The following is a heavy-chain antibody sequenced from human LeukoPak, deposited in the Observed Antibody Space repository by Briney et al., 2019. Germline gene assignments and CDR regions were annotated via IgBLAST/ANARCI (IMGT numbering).Heavy chain of an antibody. CDR1: GFTFSTYN. CDR2: ISSCSNYI. D-gene: IGHD1-26*01. CDR3: ARDVGASAPDAFDI. J-gene: IGHJ3*02. V-gene: IGHV3-21*01. Sequence: GGSLRLSCAASGFTFSTYNMNWVRQAPGKGLEWVSSISSCSNYIYYADSVKGRFTISRDNAKNSLYLQMNSLRAEDTDVYYCARDVGASAPDAFDIWGQGTMVTVSS.